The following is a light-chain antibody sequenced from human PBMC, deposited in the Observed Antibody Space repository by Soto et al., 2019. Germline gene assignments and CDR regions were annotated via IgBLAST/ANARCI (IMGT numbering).Light chain of an antibody. CDR1: SGDIGASNY. CDR2: DVS. Sequence: QSALTQPASVSGSPGQSITISCTGTSGDIGASNYVSWYQQFPDKAPKLIIYDVSDRPSGVSTRFSGSKSGNTASLTISGLQPEDEADYYCTSYRTYSGVFGTGTQLTVL. V-gene: IGLV2-14*01. CDR3: TSYRTYSGV. J-gene: IGLJ7*01.